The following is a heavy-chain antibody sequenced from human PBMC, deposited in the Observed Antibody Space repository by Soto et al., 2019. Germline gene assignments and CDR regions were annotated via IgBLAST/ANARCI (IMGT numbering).Heavy chain of an antibody. Sequence: SETLSLTCAVYGGSFSGYYWSWIRQPPGKGLEWIGEINHSGSTNYNPSLKSRVTISVDTSKNQFSLKLSSVTAADTAVYYCARVKGRQWLREDAFDIWGQGTMVTVSS. D-gene: IGHD6-19*01. CDR3: ARVKGRQWLREDAFDI. CDR2: INHSGST. CDR1: GGSFSGYY. V-gene: IGHV4-34*01. J-gene: IGHJ3*02.